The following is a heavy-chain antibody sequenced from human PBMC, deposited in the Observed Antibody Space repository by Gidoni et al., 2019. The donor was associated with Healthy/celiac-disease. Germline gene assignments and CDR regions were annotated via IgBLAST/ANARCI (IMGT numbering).Heavy chain of an antibody. J-gene: IGHJ4*02. V-gene: IGHV3-15*01. Sequence: EVQLVESGGGLVKPGGSLRLPCQASGSTLRNAWMSWVRQAPGKGLEWVCCIKSKTDGGTTAYAAPVKGRFTISRDDSKNTLYLQMNSLKTEDTAVYYCTTEVVAGDLRFDYWGQGTLVTVSS. CDR1: GSTLRNAW. CDR3: TTEVVAGDLRFDY. CDR2: IKSKTDGGTT. D-gene: IGHD6-19*01.